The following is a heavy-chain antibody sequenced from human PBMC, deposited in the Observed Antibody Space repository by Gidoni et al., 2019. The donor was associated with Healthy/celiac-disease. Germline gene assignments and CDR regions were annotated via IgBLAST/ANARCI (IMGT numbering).Heavy chain of an antibody. CDR1: GGSFSVYY. V-gene: IGHV4-34*01. J-gene: IGHJ4*02. CDR3: ARGPTSRWLQRHGYFDY. Sequence: QVQLQQWGAGLLKPSETLSLTCAVYGGSFSVYYWSWIRQPPGKGLEWIGEINHSGSTNYNPSLKSRVTISVDTSKNQFSLKLSSVTAADTAVYYCARGPTSRWLQRHGYFDYWGQGTLVTVSS. CDR2: INHSGST. D-gene: IGHD5-12*01.